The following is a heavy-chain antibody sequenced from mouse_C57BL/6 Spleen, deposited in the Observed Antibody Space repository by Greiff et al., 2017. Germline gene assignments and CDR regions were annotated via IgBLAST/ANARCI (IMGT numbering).Heavy chain of an antibody. V-gene: IGHV5-17*01. CDR1: GFTFSDYG. CDR2: ISSGSSTI. CDR3: ARPAQATWFAY. J-gene: IGHJ3*01. Sequence: EVKLVESGGGLVKPGGSLTLSCAASGFTFSDYGMHWVRQAPEKGLEWVAYISSGSSTIYYADTVKGRFTISRDNAKNTLFLQMTSLRSEDTAMYYCARPAQATWFAYWGQGTLVTVSA. D-gene: IGHD3-2*02.